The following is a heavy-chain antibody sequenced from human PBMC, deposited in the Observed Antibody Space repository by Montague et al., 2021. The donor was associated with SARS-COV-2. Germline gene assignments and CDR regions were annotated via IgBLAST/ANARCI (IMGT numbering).Heavy chain of an antibody. V-gene: IGHV3-7*01. D-gene: IGHD4-17*01. CDR2: IKQDGSKK. CDR3: ASELADYGDFDY. J-gene: IGHJ4*02. Sequence: SLRLSCAASGFTFSSYWMSWVRQAPGKGLEWVANIKQDGSKKYYADSVKGRFTISRDNSKNTLYLQMNSLRAEDTAVYYCASELADYGDFDYWGQGTLVTVSS. CDR1: GFTFSSYW.